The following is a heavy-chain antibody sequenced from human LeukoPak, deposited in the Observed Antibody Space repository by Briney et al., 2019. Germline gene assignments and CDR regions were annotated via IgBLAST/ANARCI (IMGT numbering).Heavy chain of an antibody. CDR3: ARDFGRTVTTSGYKHTYN. CDR2: ITPIFGTA. D-gene: IGHD4-17*01. CDR1: GGTFSSYA. Sequence: SVKVSCKASGGTFSSYAISWVRQAPGQGLEWMGGITPIFGTANYAQKFQGRVTITADESTSTAYMELSSLRSEDTAVYYCARDFGRTVTTSGYKHTYNWGQGTLVNVSS. J-gene: IGHJ4*02. V-gene: IGHV1-69*01.